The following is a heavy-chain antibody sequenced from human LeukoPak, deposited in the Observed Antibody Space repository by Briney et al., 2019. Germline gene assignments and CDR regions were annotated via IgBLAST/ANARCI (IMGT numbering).Heavy chain of an antibody. V-gene: IGHV3-48*01. CDR1: GFTFSSYS. CDR2: ISSSSSTI. Sequence: PGGSLRLSCAASGFTFSSYSMNWVRQAPGKGLEWVSYISSSSSTIYYADSVKGRFTISRDNSKNTLYLQMNSLRAEDTAVYYCAKERYYYGSGFFDYWGQGTLVTVSS. J-gene: IGHJ4*02. D-gene: IGHD3-10*01. CDR3: AKERYYYGSGFFDY.